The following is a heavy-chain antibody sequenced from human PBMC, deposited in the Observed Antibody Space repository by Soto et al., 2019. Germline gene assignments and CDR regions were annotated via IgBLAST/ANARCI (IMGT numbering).Heavy chain of an antibody. D-gene: IGHD6-19*01. Sequence: KPGGSLRLSCAASGFTSSSYNMNWVRQAPGKGLEWVSSISSSSSYIYYADSVKGRFAISRDNAKNSLYLQMNSLRAEDTAVYYCARDQVAGTNFDYWGQGTLVTVSS. J-gene: IGHJ4*02. CDR1: GFTSSSYN. CDR2: ISSSSSYI. CDR3: ARDQVAGTNFDY. V-gene: IGHV3-21*01.